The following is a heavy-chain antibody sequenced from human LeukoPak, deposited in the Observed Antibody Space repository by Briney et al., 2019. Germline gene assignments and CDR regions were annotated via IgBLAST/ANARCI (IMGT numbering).Heavy chain of an antibody. CDR2: IYYSGST. J-gene: IGHJ3*02. CDR3: ARVWFIGVAGTGAFDI. V-gene: IGHV4-59*01. D-gene: IGHD6-19*01. Sequence: PSETLSLTCTVSGGSISSYYWSWIRQPPGKGLEWIGYIYYSGSTNYNPSLKSRLTISVDTSKNQFSLKLSSVTAADTAVYYCARVWFIGVAGTGAFDIWGQGTMVTVSS. CDR1: GGSISSYY.